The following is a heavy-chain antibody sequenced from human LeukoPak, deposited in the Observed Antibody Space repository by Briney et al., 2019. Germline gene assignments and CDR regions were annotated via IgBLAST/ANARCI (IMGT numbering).Heavy chain of an antibody. J-gene: IGHJ4*02. D-gene: IGHD3-9*01. CDR1: GGSISTYF. CDR3: AGGALTGPFYFDY. CDR2: ISNSGTT. Sequence: SETLSLTCTVSGGSISTYFWTWIRQPPGKRLEWTGYISNSGTTNYNPSLKSRVTISVDTSKNQFSLKVTSVTAADTAVYYCAGGALTGPFYFDYWGQGTLVTVSS. V-gene: IGHV4-59*01.